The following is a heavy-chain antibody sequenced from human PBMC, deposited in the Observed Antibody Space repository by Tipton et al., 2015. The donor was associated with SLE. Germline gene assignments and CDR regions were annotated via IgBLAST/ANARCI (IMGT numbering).Heavy chain of an antibody. J-gene: IGHJ1*01. D-gene: IGHD1-7*01. CDR1: GYTFSRYG. CDR3: ARGGASYLMEL. V-gene: IGHV1-18*01. CDR2: ISAENGKT. Sequence: QLVQSGGEVKKPGASVRVSCKASGYTFSRYGVTWVRQAPGQGPEWMGWISAENGKTDYAEKFQDRVTLTTDTSTSTAYMDVWSLRSDHTGVYYGARGGASYLMELWGQGTLVTVSS.